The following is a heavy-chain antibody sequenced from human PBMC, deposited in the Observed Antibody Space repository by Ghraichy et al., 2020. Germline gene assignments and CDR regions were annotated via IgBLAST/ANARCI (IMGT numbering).Heavy chain of an antibody. J-gene: IGHJ6*02. CDR3: ARDGNYSNYNYYYGMDV. CDR1: GGSISSYY. V-gene: IGHV4-59*01. Sequence: SETLSLTCTVSGGSISSYYWSWIRQPPGKGLEWIGYIHYSGSTNYNPSLKSRVTISVDTSKNQFSLKLSSVTAADTAVYYCARDGNYSNYNYYYGMDVWGQGTTVTVSS. CDR2: IHYSGST. D-gene: IGHD4-11*01.